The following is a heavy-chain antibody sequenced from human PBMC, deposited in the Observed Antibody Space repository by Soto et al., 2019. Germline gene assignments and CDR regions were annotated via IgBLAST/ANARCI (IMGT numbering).Heavy chain of an antibody. V-gene: IGHV4-34*01. CDR1: SGSFSGYY. J-gene: IGHJ4*02. CDR2: ISQSGNT. D-gene: IGHD6-6*01. CDR3: ARAPKVSGSSQTRPDF. Sequence: SETLSLTCSIYSGSFSGYYWSWIRQPPGKGLEWIGEISQSGNTNYSPSLKSRVSISIDTSKKQSSLNLASVSAADTAVYYCARAPKVSGSSQTRPDFWGQGTLVTVSS.